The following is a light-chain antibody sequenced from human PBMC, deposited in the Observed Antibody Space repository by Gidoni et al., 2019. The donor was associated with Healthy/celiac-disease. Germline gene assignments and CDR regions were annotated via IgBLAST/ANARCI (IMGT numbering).Light chain of an antibody. CDR3: QQSYSTPYT. V-gene: IGKV1-39*01. CDR2: AAS. Sequence: DIQITHSPSSLSASVGDRVTITCRESQSISSYLNWYQQKPGKAPKLLIYAASSLQSGVPSRFSGSGSGTDFTLTSSSLKHEDFETYYCQQSYSTPYTFGQGTKLEIK. J-gene: IGKJ2*01. CDR1: QSISSY.